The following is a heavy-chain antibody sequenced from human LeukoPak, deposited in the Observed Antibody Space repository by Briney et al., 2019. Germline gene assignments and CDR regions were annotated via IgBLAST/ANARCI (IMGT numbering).Heavy chain of an antibody. D-gene: IGHD6-19*01. CDR3: ATALHSGWSPIPCDF. CDR2: IPYDGNNK. J-gene: IGHJ4*02. CDR1: GFMFSTNG. Sequence: PTGKSLRLSCAASGFMFSTNGIHSVRQAPAKRLEWVALIPYDGNNKYYADSVKGRFTITRDNSNNTLYLQMHSLRVDDTAVYYCATALHSGWSPIPCDFWGPGTLVTVSS. V-gene: IGHV3-30*03.